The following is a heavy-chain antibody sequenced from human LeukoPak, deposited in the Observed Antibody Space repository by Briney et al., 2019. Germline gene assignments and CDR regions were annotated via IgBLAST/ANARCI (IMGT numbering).Heavy chain of an antibody. V-gene: IGHV3-23*01. CDR3: AKVGRRVLRFLEWLSPDFDY. CDR1: GGSFSGYY. J-gene: IGHJ4*02. D-gene: IGHD3-3*01. Sequence: PSETLSLTCAVYGGSFSGYYWSWVRQAPGKGLEWVSAISGSGGSTYYADSVKGRFTISRDNSKNTLYLQMNSLRAEDTAVYYCAKVGRRVLRFLEWLSPDFDYWGQGTLVTVSS. CDR2: ISGSGGST.